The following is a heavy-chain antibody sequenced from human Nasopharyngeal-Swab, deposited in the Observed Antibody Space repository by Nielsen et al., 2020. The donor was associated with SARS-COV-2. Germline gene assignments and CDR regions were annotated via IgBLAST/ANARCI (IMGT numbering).Heavy chain of an antibody. D-gene: IGHD3-10*01. CDR3: ARDWFTEMRGGYFDY. CDR2: IIPIFGTA. Sequence: WVRQAPGQGLEWMGGIIPIFGTANYAQKFQGRVTITADKSTSTAYMELSSLRSEDTAVYYCARDWFTEMRGGYFDYWGQGTLVTVSS. V-gene: IGHV1-69*06. J-gene: IGHJ4*02.